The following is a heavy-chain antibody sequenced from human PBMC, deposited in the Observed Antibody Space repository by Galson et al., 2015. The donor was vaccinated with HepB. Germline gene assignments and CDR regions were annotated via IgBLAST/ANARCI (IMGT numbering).Heavy chain of an antibody. CDR1: GFTFSSYW. Sequence: SLRLSCAASGFTFSSYWMHWVRQAPGKGLVWVSRINSDGSSTSYADSVKGRFTISRDNAKNTLYLQMNSLRAEDTAVYYCARDGWEGELRWGDDAFDIWGQGTMVTVSS. V-gene: IGHV3-74*01. J-gene: IGHJ3*02. CDR3: ARDGWEGELRWGDDAFDI. D-gene: IGHD1-26*01. CDR2: INSDGSST.